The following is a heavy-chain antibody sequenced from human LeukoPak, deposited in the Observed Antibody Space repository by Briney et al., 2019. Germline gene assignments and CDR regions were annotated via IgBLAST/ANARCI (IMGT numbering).Heavy chain of an antibody. V-gene: IGHV3-30*02. D-gene: IGHD5-12*01. Sequence: GGSLRLSCAASGFTFSSYGMHWVRQAPGKGLEWVAFIRYDGSNKYYADSVKGRFTISRDNSKNTLYLQMNSLRAEDTAVYYCARVEASGYDYGAFDYWGQGTLVTVSS. J-gene: IGHJ4*02. CDR1: GFTFSSYG. CDR2: IRYDGSNK. CDR3: ARVEASGYDYGAFDY.